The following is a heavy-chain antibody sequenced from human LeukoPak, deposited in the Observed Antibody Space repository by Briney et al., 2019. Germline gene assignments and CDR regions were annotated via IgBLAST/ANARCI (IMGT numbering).Heavy chain of an antibody. D-gene: IGHD5-18*01. Sequence: GRSLRLSCAASGFTFDDYAMHWVRQAPGKGLEWVSGISWNSGSIGYADSVKGRFTISRDNAKNSLYLQMNSLRAEDTALYYCAKAHGYSYGQADFDYWGQGTLVTVSS. J-gene: IGHJ4*02. V-gene: IGHV3-9*01. CDR3: AKAHGYSYGQADFDY. CDR1: GFTFDDYA. CDR2: ISWNSGSI.